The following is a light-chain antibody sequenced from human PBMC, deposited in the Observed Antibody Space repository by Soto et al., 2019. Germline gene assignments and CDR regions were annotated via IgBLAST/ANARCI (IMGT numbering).Light chain of an antibody. CDR2: WAS. CDR3: QQYYSTPLT. J-gene: IGKJ4*01. V-gene: IGKV4-1*01. Sequence: DFVMTQSPDSLAVSLGERATINCKSSQSVLYSSNNKNYLAWYQQKAGQPPKLLLYWASTRKSGVPDRISGSGSGTDFTLTISSLQAEDVAVYYCQQYYSTPLTFGGGTKVEIK. CDR1: QSVLYSSNNKNY.